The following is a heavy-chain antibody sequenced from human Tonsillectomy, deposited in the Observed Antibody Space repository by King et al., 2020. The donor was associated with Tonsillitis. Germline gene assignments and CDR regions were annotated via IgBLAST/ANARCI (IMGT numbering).Heavy chain of an antibody. Sequence: VQLVESGAEVKKPGASLKISCQGSGYDFTSYWIGWVRQMPGQGLELMGIIYPGDSDTSYSPSFQGQVTISADESVSTAYLQWSSLTASDTAIYYCASTSGHLLDITGDYFYYFDFWGQGTLGTVSS. J-gene: IGHJ4*02. D-gene: IGHD3-22*01. CDR2: IYPGDSDT. CDR3: ASTSGHLLDITGDYFYYFDF. V-gene: IGHV5-51*01. CDR1: GYDFTSYW.